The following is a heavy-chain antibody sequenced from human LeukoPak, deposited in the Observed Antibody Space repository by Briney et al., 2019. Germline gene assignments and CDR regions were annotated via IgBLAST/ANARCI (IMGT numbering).Heavy chain of an antibody. D-gene: IGHD1-26*01. CDR1: GFIFSSYS. J-gene: IGHJ4*02. CDR3: ARVMLGGSYFYLDC. CDR2: ISSSSTYI. V-gene: IGHV3-21*01. Sequence: PGGSLRLSCAASGFIFSSYSMNWVRQAPGKGLEWVSSISSSSTYIYYADSVKGRFTISRDNAKNSLYLQMNSLRAEDTAVYYCARVMLGGSYFYLDCWGQGTLVTVSS.